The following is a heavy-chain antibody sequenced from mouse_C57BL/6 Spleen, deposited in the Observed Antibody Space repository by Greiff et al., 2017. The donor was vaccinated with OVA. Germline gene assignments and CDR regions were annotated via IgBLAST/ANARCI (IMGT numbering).Heavy chain of an antibody. J-gene: IGHJ1*03. V-gene: IGHV1-64*01. CDR3: ARHYSNRYFDV. CDR2: IHPNSGST. D-gene: IGHD2-5*01. Sequence: VQLQQPGAELVKPGASVKLSCKASGYTFTSYWMHWVKQRPGQGLEWIGMIHPNSGSTNYNEKFKSKATLTVDKSSSTAYMQLSSLTSEDSAVYDWARHYSNRYFDVWGTGTTVTVSS. CDR1: GYTFTSYW.